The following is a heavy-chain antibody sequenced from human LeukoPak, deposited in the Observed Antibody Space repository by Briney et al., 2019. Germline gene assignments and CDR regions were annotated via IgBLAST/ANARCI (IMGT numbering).Heavy chain of an antibody. Sequence: PGGSLRLSCAASGFTFNSHGMHWVRQAPGKGLELVAFIRYDGSDKYYADSVKGRLTISRDNSKNTLYLQMSSLRDEDTAVYYCAKGSYYCSSSSCPQYYYYMDVWGKGTTVTVSS. D-gene: IGHD2-2*01. V-gene: IGHV3-30*02. J-gene: IGHJ6*03. CDR3: AKGSYYCSSSSCPQYYYYMDV. CDR1: GFTFNSHG. CDR2: IRYDGSDK.